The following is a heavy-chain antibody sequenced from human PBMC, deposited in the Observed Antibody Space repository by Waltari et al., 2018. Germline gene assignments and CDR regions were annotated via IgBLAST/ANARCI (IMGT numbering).Heavy chain of an antibody. Sequence: QVKLVQSGAEVKKPGASVKVSCKVSGYTVTELSFHWVRQSPGTGLEWMGGFEPEEGEILYAQKFQGRVTMTDDTSTDTAYMKLSSLKSDDTAGYYCATIIGTQLLLSDLYFAYWGQGTLVTVSS. CDR2: FEPEEGEI. D-gene: IGHD2-2*01. CDR1: GYTVTELS. CDR3: ATIIGTQLLLSDLYFAY. J-gene: IGHJ4*02. V-gene: IGHV1-24*01.